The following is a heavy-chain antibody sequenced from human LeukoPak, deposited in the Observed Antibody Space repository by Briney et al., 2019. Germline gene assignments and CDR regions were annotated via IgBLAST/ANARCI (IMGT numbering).Heavy chain of an antibody. V-gene: IGHV3-23*01. CDR3: AKEAYYDILTGYYDAFDI. CDR1: GFTFSSYA. D-gene: IGHD3-9*01. J-gene: IGHJ3*02. CDR2: ISGSGGST. Sequence: GGSLRLFCEASGFTFSSYAMSWVRQAPGKGLQWVSAISGSGGSTYYADSVKGRFPISRDNSKNTLYLQMNSLRAEDTAIYYCAKEAYYDILTGYYDAFDIWGQGTMVTVSS.